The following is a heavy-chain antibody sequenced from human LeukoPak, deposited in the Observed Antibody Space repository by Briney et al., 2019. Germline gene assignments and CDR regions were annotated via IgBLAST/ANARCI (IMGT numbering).Heavy chain of an antibody. D-gene: IGHD3-9*01. CDR3: ASGVFYDILTGPHYYYGMDV. J-gene: IGHJ6*04. CDR2: IIPIFGTA. V-gene: IGHV1-69*06. CDR1: GCTFSSYA. Sequence: SVKVSCKASGCTFSSYAISWVRQAPGQGLEWMGGIIPIFGTANYAQKFQGRVTITADKSTSTAYMELSSLRSEDTAVYYCASGVFYDILTGPHYYYGMDVWGKGTTVTVSS.